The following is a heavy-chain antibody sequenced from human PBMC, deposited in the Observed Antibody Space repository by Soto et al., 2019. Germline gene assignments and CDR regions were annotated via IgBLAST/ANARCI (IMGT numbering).Heavy chain of an antibody. CDR3: ARDTVAYCGGDCYWGDFDY. CDR2: ISSSGSTI. D-gene: IGHD2-21*02. CDR1: GFTFSSYE. J-gene: IGHJ4*02. V-gene: IGHV3-48*03. Sequence: EVQLVESGGGLVQPGGSLRLSCAASGFTFSSYEMNWVRQAPGKGLEWVSYISSSGSTIYYADSVKGRFTISRDNAKKSLYLQMNSLRAEDTAVYYCARDTVAYCGGDCYWGDFDYWGQGTLVTVSS.